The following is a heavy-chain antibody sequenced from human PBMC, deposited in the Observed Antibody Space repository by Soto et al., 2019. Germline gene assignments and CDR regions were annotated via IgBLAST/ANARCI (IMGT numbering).Heavy chain of an antibody. J-gene: IGHJ6*02. CDR2: ISAYNGNT. CDR1: GYTFTSYG. D-gene: IGHD6-19*01. Sequence: QVQLVQSGAEVKKPGPSVKVSCKASGYTFTSYGISWVRQAPGQGLEWMGWISAYNGNTNYAQKLQGRVTMTTDTSTSTAYMELRSLRSDDTAVYYCVRDREWLVSLRGYGMDVWGQGTTVTVSS. V-gene: IGHV1-18*01. CDR3: VRDREWLVSLRGYGMDV.